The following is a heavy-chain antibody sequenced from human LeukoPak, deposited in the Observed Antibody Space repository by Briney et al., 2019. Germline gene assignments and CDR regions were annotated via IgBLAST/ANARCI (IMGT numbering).Heavy chain of an antibody. Sequence: AASVNVSCKASGYTFTGYYMHWVRQAPGQGLEWMGWISAYNGNTNYAQKLQGRVTMTTDTSTSTAYMELRSLRSDDTAVYYCASGYDFSYWGQGTLVTVSS. CDR1: GYTFTGYY. J-gene: IGHJ4*02. D-gene: IGHD5-12*01. CDR3: ASGYDFSY. V-gene: IGHV1-18*04. CDR2: ISAYNGNT.